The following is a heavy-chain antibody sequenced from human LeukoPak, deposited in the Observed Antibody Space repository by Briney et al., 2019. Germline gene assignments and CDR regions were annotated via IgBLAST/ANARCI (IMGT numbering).Heavy chain of an antibody. CDR3: ARHGAKVQLERSEYYYYMDV. V-gene: IGHV5-51*01. D-gene: IGHD1-1*01. CDR1: GYSFTSYW. Sequence: GESLKISCKGSGYSFTSYWIGWVRQMPGKGLEWMGIIYPGDSDTRYSPSFQGQVTISADKSISTAYLQWSSLKASDTAMYYCARHGAKVQLERSEYYYYMDVWGKGTTVTVSS. J-gene: IGHJ6*03. CDR2: IYPGDSDT.